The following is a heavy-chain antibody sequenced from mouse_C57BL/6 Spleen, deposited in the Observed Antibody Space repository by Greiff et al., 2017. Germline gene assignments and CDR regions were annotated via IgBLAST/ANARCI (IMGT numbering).Heavy chain of an antibody. CDR2: IDPNSGGT. CDR3: ASSDYDYEGDAMDD. CDR1: GYTFTSYW. J-gene: IGHJ4*01. Sequence: QVQLQQPGAELVKPGASVKLSCKASGYTFTSYWMHWVKQRPGRGLEWIGRIDPNSGGTKYNEKFKSKATLTVDEPSSTAYMQLSSLTSEDSAVYYCASSDYDYEGDAMDDWGQGTSVTVPS. D-gene: IGHD2-4*01. V-gene: IGHV1-72*01.